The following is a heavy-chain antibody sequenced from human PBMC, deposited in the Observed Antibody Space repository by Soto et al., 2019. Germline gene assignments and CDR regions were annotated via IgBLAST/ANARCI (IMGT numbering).Heavy chain of an antibody. D-gene: IGHD4-17*01. Sequence: GESLKISCAASGFTFSSYGMHWVRQAPGKGLEWVAVIWYDGSNKYYADSVKGRFTISRDNSKNTLYLQMNSLRAEDTAVYYCARYPYYGDSGYYYYYYMDVWGKGTTVTVSS. V-gene: IGHV3-33*01. CDR3: ARYPYYGDSGYYYYYYMDV. CDR1: GFTFSSYG. CDR2: IWYDGSNK. J-gene: IGHJ6*03.